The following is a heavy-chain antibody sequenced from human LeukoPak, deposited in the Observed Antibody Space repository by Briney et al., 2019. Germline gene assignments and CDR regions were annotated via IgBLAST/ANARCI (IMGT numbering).Heavy chain of an antibody. CDR2: INGSGDST. V-gene: IGHV3-23*01. D-gene: IGHD7-27*01. CDR1: VFLFRLYA. CDR3: ATGRNWVFDY. Sequence: LGLLRAVCVFLFRLYAMIWVPDPPAKGLEWVSAINGSGDSTYYADSVKGRFTISRDNSKNTLYVQMNSLRAEDTAVYYCATGRNWVFDYWGQGTLVTVSS. J-gene: IGHJ4*02.